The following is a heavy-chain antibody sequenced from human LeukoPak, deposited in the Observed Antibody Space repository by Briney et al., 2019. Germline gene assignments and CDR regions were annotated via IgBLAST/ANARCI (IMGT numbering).Heavy chain of an antibody. Sequence: GWSLRLSCAASGFSVSDSYMSWVRQAPGKGLEWVSILYSGGDTYYSASVRGRFTISRDNSKNTLYLQMNTLSAADTAVYFCARGENYYFHTDVWGTGATVTVSS. V-gene: IGHV3-66*02. D-gene: IGHD2/OR15-2a*01. CDR1: GFSVSDSY. CDR2: LYSGGDT. J-gene: IGHJ6*03. CDR3: ARGENYYFHTDV.